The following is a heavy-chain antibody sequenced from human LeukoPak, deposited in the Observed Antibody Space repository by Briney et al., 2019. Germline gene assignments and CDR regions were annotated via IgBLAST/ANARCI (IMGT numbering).Heavy chain of an antibody. D-gene: IGHD6-13*01. Sequence: PGGSLRLSCAASGFTFSSYWMHWVRQAPGKGLGWVSRINSDGSSTIYADSVKGRFTISRDNAKNTLYLQMNSLRAEDTAVYYCATWWEGIAAQEFIFWGQGTLVTVSS. CDR1: GFTFSSYW. V-gene: IGHV3-74*01. CDR2: INSDGSST. J-gene: IGHJ4*02. CDR3: ATWWEGIAAQEFIF.